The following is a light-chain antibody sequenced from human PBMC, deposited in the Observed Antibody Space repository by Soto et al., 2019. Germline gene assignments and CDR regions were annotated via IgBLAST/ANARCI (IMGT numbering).Light chain of an antibody. CDR1: SSNIGAGYD. J-gene: IGLJ2*01. V-gene: IGLV1-40*01. CDR2: GNS. Sequence: QSALTQPPSVSGAPGQRVTISCTGSSSNIGAGYDVHWYQQLPGTAPKLLIYGNSNRPSGVPDRFSGSKSGTSASLAITGRQAEDEADYYCQSYDSSLSRVFGGGTKRTVL. CDR3: QSYDSSLSRV.